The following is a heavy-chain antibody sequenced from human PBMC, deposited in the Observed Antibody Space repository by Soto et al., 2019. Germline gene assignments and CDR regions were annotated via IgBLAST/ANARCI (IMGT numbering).Heavy chain of an antibody. J-gene: IGHJ4*02. Sequence: QVQLVESGGGLVKPGGSLRLSCAASGFTFSDYYMSWIRQAPGKGLEWVSYISSSSSYTNYADSVKGRFTISRDNAKNSLYLQMNSRRAEDTAVYYCARAPDLDTAIAHFDYWGQGTLVTVSS. CDR2: ISSSSSYT. CDR1: GFTFSDYY. CDR3: ARAPDLDTAIAHFDY. D-gene: IGHD5-18*01. V-gene: IGHV3-11*06.